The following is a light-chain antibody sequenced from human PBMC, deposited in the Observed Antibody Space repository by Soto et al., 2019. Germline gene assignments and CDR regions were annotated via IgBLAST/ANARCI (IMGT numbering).Light chain of an antibody. CDR1: QSISSN. Sequence: EIVLTQSPGTLSLSPVERATLNCMASQSISSNLAWYQQKPGQAPRLIISGASTRATGTPARFSGSGSGTDFTLTISSLQPEDFAVYYCQQDYNLPFTFGQGTRLEI. CDR3: QQDYNLPFT. V-gene: IGKV3D-7*01. CDR2: GAS. J-gene: IGKJ5*01.